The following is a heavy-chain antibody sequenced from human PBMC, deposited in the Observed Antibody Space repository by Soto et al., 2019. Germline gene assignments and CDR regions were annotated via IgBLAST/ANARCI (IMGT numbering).Heavy chain of an antibody. D-gene: IGHD3-10*01. CDR3: AKATMVRGVHTVVTVNGGFDY. CDR2: ISGSGGST. Sequence: PGGSLRLSCAASGFTFSSYAMSWVRQAPGKGLEWVSAISGSGGSTYYADSVKGRFTISRDNSKNTLYLQMNSLRAEDTAVYYCAKATMVRGVHTVVTVNGGFDYWGQGTLVTVSS. CDR1: GFTFSSYA. V-gene: IGHV3-23*01. J-gene: IGHJ4*02.